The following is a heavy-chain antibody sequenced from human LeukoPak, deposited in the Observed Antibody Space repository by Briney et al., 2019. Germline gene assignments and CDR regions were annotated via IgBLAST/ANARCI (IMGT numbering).Heavy chain of an antibody. CDR3: AKDISGDTAMVNYFDY. J-gene: IGHJ4*02. CDR2: ISCNSGSI. CDR1: GFTFDDYA. Sequence: GGSLILSCAASGFTFDDYAMHWVRQAPGEGLEWVSGISCNSGSIGYADSVKGRFTISRDNAKNSLYLQMNSLRAEDTALYYCAKDISGDTAMVNYFDYWGQGTLVTVSS. D-gene: IGHD5-18*01. V-gene: IGHV3-9*01.